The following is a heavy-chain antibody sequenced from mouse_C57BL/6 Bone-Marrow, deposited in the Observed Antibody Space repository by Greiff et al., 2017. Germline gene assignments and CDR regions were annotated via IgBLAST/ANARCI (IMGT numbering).Heavy chain of an antibody. Sequence: QVQLQQSGAELARPGASVKLSCKASGYTFTSYGISWVKQRTGQGLEWIGEIYPRSGNTYYNAKFKGKATLTADKSTSTAYMALRSLTSEDSAVYFWARGAYYRPSFDHWGQGTTLTVSS. D-gene: IGHD2-12*01. V-gene: IGHV1-81*01. CDR2: IYPRSGNT. CDR3: ARGAYYRPSFDH. CDR1: GYTFTSYG. J-gene: IGHJ2*01.